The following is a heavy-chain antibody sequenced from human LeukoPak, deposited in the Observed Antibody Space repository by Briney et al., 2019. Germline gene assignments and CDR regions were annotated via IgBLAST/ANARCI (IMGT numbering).Heavy chain of an antibody. Sequence: ASVKVSCKASGGTFSSYAISWVRQAPGQGLEWMGGIIPIFGTANYAQKFQGRVTMTRDMSTSTVYMELSSLRSEDTAVYYCARSYSSSWYGGVDYWGQGTLVTVSS. CDR2: IIPIFGTA. J-gene: IGHJ4*02. CDR3: ARSYSSSWYGGVDY. CDR1: GGTFSSYA. D-gene: IGHD6-13*01. V-gene: IGHV1-69*05.